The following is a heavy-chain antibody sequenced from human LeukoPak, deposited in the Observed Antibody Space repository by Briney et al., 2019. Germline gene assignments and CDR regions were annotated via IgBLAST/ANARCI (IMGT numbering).Heavy chain of an antibody. Sequence: SETLSLTCAVYGGSFSGYYWSWIRQPAGKGLEWIGRIYTSGSTNYNPSLKSRVTMSVDTSKNQFSLKLSSVTAADTAVYYCARDSGYSYGQGYFDYWGQGTLVTVSS. CDR2: IYTSGST. CDR1: GGSFSGYY. J-gene: IGHJ4*02. V-gene: IGHV4-4*07. D-gene: IGHD5-18*01. CDR3: ARDSGYSYGQGYFDY.